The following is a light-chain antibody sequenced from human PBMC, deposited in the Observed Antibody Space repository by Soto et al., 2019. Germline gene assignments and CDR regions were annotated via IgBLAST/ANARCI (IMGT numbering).Light chain of an antibody. Sequence: DIQVTQSPSSLSASVEGRVTITCRASQGISTYLNWYQQKPGKAPKLLIYAASSLQSGVPSRFSGSGSETDFTLTISSLQPEDVATYSCQQSYSTTWKFGQGTKVDI. V-gene: IGKV1-39*01. J-gene: IGKJ1*01. CDR1: QGISTY. CDR2: AAS. CDR3: QQSYSTTWK.